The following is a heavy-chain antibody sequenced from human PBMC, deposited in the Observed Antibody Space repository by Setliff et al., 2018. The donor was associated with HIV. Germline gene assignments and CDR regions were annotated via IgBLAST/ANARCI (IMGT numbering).Heavy chain of an antibody. Sequence: ASVKVSCKAYGYTFTAYYMHWVRQAPGQGLEWMGWINPNSGGTNYAQKFRGRVTMTRDTSINTAHMYLSSLRSDDTAIYFCARGTDFGVVLLTLDYWGQGTLVTVSS. CDR3: ARGTDFGVVLLTLDY. CDR1: GYTFTAYY. J-gene: IGHJ4*02. CDR2: INPNSGGT. D-gene: IGHD3-3*01. V-gene: IGHV1-2*02.